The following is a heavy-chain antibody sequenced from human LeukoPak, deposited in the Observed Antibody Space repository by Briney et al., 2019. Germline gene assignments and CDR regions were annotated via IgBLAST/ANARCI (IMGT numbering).Heavy chain of an antibody. CDR3: VLGGKQLARYITPKYYFDY. CDR2: ISYDGSNK. V-gene: IGHV3-30*03. D-gene: IGHD4-23*01. J-gene: IGHJ4*02. Sequence: PGRSLRLSCAASGFTFSSYGMHWVRQAPGKGLEWVAVISYDGSNKYYADSVKGRFTISRDNSKNTLYLQMNSLRAEDTAVYYCVLGGKQLARYITPKYYFDYWGQGTLVTVSS. CDR1: GFTFSSYG.